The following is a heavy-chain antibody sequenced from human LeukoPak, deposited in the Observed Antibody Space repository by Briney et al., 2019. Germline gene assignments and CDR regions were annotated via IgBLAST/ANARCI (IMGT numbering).Heavy chain of an antibody. Sequence: GGSLRLSCAASGFTFSSYAMSWVRQAPGKGLEWVSAISGSGGSTYYADSVKGRFTISRDNSKNTLYLQMNSLRAEDTAVYDCAKAYRSSWYLKNFDYWGQGTLVTVSS. J-gene: IGHJ4*02. CDR3: AKAYRSSWYLKNFDY. V-gene: IGHV3-23*01. CDR2: ISGSGGST. CDR1: GFTFSSYA. D-gene: IGHD6-13*01.